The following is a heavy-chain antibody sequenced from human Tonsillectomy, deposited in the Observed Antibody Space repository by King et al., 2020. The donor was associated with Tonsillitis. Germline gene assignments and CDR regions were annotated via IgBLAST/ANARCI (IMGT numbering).Heavy chain of an antibody. D-gene: IGHD2-21*02. CDR3: ARDRRTASY. Sequence: VQLQEAGPGLVKPSETLYLTCTVSGASISHDYWSWIRQPPGKGLEWIGYIYNTWSTNYNPALESRATISLDTSNTQFSLKLTSVTAADTAVYYCARDRRTASYWGQGALVTVSP. V-gene: IGHV4-59*01. CDR1: GASISHDY. CDR2: IYNTWST. J-gene: IGHJ4*02.